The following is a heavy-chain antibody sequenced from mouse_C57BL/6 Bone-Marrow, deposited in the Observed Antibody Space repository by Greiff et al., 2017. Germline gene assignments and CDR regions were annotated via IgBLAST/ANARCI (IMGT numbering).Heavy chain of an antibody. CDR3: ASDYDPWFAY. Sequence: DVKLVESGGDLVKPGGSLKLSCAASGFTFSSYGMSWVRQTPDKRLEWVATISSGGSYTYYPDSVKGRFTISRDNAENTRYLQMSSLKSEDTAMYYCASDYDPWFAYWGQGTLVTVSA. V-gene: IGHV5-6*02. CDR2: ISSGGSYT. D-gene: IGHD2-4*01. J-gene: IGHJ3*01. CDR1: GFTFSSYG.